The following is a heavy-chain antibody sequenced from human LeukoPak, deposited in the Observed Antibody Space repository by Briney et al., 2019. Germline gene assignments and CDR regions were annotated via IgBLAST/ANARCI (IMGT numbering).Heavy chain of an antibody. V-gene: IGHV4-39*01. CDR1: GDSISSDSYY. J-gene: IGHJ4*02. D-gene: IGHD4-17*01. CDR2: IYYSGST. CDR3: ARQMTTVTTRPGTFDY. Sequence: SETLSLTCTVSGDSISSDSYYWGWIRQPPGKGLEWIGSIYYSGSTYYSPSLKSRVTISVDTSKNQFSLKLSSVTAADTAVYYCARQMTTVTTRPGTFDYWGQGTLVTVSS.